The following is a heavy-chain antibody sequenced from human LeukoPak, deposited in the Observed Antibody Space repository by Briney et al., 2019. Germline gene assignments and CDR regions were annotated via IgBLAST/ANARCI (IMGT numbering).Heavy chain of an antibody. J-gene: IGHJ6*03. CDR2: MNPNSGNT. CDR1: GYTFTSYD. CDR3: ARARGGVVALPRYYMDV. Sequence: ASVKVSCKASGYTFTSYDINWVRQATGQGLEWMGWMNPNSGNTGYAQKFQGRVTITRNTSISTAYMELSSLRSEDTAVYYCARARGGVVALPRYYMDVWGKGTTVTVSS. V-gene: IGHV1-8*03. D-gene: IGHD2-15*01.